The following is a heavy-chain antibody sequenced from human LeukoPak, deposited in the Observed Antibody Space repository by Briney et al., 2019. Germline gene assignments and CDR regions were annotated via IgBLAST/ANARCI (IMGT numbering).Heavy chain of an antibody. CDR2: IHTSGSS. Sequence: SQTLSLTCSASGGSISSGAYYWSWIRQPAGKGLEWIGRIHTSGSSNYNSSLWSRVSMSVDTSKNQFSLILTSVTAADTAVYYCARGNWNGDYWGQGILVTVSS. CDR3: ARGNWNGDY. J-gene: IGHJ4*02. CDR1: GGSISSGAYY. V-gene: IGHV4-61*02. D-gene: IGHD1-1*01.